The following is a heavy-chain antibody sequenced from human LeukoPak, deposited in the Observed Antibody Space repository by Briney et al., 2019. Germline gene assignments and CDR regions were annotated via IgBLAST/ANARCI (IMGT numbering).Heavy chain of an antibody. Sequence: GSVKVSCNASGYTFSSYYVIGWRQAPGQELEGRGVINSSGGSTSYAQKFQGRVTMTRDTSTSTVYMELSSLRSEDTAVYYCARGTSVFRYLTKYYFDYWGQGTLVTVSS. CDR1: GYTFSSYY. D-gene: IGHD4-17*01. J-gene: IGHJ4*02. CDR3: ARGTSVFRYLTKYYFDY. V-gene: IGHV1-46*01. CDR2: INSSGGST.